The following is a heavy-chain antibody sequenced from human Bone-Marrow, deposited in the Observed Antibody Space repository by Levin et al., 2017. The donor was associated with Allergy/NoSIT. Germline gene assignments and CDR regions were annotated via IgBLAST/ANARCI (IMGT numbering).Heavy chain of an antibody. Sequence: GESLKISCVVSGFTFSSYAMSWVRQAPGKGLEWVSGLSGSGTSTYYADSVKGRFTISRDNSKNTLYLQMKSLRAEDTAVYYCAKVSGYFSYWGQGTLVTVSS. D-gene: IGHD3-3*01. CDR3: AKVSGYFSY. J-gene: IGHJ4*02. CDR1: GFTFSSYA. CDR2: LSGSGTST. V-gene: IGHV3-23*01.